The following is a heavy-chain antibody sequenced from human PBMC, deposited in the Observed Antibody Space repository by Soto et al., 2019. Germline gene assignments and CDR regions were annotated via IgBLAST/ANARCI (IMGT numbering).Heavy chain of an antibody. Sequence: GESLKISCAASGFTFSSYAMSWVRQAPGKGLEWVSSISASGGGTYYADSVKGRFTISRDNSKNTLYLQMNSPRAEDTAVYYCAKDKGDSSGWYGIERWFDPWGQGTLVTVSS. J-gene: IGHJ5*02. V-gene: IGHV3-23*01. CDR1: GFTFSSYA. CDR2: ISASGGGT. D-gene: IGHD6-19*01. CDR3: AKDKGDSSGWYGIERWFDP.